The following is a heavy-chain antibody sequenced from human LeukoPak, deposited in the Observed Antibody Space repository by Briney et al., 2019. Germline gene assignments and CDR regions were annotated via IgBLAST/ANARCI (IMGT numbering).Heavy chain of an antibody. V-gene: IGHV1-2*02. CDR1: GYTFTRYY. J-gene: IGHJ4*02. CDR2: INPNTGGT. D-gene: IGHD4-17*01. CDR3: ARGPTVTTDY. Sequence: ASVKVSCKASGYTFTRYYMHWVRQAPGQGLEWMGWINPNTGGTNYAQNFQGRVTMTRDTSISTAYMELSRLKSDDTAVYYCARGPTVTTDYWGQGTLVTVSS.